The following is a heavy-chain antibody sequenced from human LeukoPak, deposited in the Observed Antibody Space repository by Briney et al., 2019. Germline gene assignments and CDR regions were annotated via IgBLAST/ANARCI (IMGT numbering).Heavy chain of an antibody. CDR2: INPSGGST. Sequence: GASVKVSCKASGYTFTSYYMHWVRQAPGQGLEWMGIINPSGGSTSYAQKFQGRVTMTRDTSTSTVYMELSSLRSEDTAVYYCARGFVRDGYKPSGAFDIWGQGTLVTVSS. J-gene: IGHJ4*02. CDR1: GYTFTSYY. V-gene: IGHV1-46*01. CDR3: ARGFVRDGYKPSGAFDI. D-gene: IGHD5-24*01.